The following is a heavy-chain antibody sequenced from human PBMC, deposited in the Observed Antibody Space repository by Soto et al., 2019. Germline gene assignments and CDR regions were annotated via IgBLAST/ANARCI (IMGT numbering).Heavy chain of an antibody. CDR2: ISYDGSNK. V-gene: IGHV3-30-3*01. J-gene: IGHJ1*01. D-gene: IGHD4-17*01. CDR1: GFTFSSYA. CDR3: ASAFSYGDYVSEYFQH. Sequence: PGGSLRLSCAAPGFTFSSYAMHWVRQAPGKGLEWVAVISYDGSNKYYADSVKGRFTISRDNSKNTLYLQMNSLRAEDTAVYYCASAFSYGDYVSEYFQHWGQGTLVTVSS.